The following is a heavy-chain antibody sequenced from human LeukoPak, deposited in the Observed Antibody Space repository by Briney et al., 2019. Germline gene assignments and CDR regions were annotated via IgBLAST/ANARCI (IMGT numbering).Heavy chain of an antibody. V-gene: IGHV3-53*01. CDR3: ASGCSGGSCPTRNWYFDL. Sequence: PGGSLRLSCAASGFTVSSNYMSWVRQAPGMGLEWVSVIYSGGSTYYADSVKGRFTISRDNSKNTLYLQMNSLRAEDTAVYYCASGCSGGSCPTRNWYFDLWGRGTLVTVSS. CDR2: IYSGGST. CDR1: GFTVSSNY. J-gene: IGHJ2*01. D-gene: IGHD2-15*01.